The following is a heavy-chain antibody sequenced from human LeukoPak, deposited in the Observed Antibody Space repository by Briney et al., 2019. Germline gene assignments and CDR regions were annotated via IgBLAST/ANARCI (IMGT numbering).Heavy chain of an antibody. Sequence: GGSLRLSCAASGFTLSSYSMNWVRQAPGKGLEWVSYISSSSTHIYYADSVKGRFTISRDNAKNSLYLQMNSLRVEDTAVYFCAREGTGDRVFDYWGQGTLVTVSS. J-gene: IGHJ4*02. CDR3: AREGTGDRVFDY. CDR1: GFTLSSYS. V-gene: IGHV3-21*01. CDR2: ISSSSTHI. D-gene: IGHD7-27*01.